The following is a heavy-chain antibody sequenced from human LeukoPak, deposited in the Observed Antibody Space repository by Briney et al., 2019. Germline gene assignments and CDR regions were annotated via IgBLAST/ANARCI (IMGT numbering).Heavy chain of an antibody. D-gene: IGHD3-3*01. Sequence: PGGSLRLSCAASGFNFSGFWMSWVHQAPGKGLEWVADIKQDGSEKLYVNSVRGRFTISRDNAKMSLFLQMNSLRAEDTAVYYCARDNGVVHGVYYMDVWGKGTTVTVS. CDR1: GFNFSGFW. J-gene: IGHJ6*03. V-gene: IGHV3-7*01. CDR2: IKQDGSEK. CDR3: ARDNGVVHGVYYMDV.